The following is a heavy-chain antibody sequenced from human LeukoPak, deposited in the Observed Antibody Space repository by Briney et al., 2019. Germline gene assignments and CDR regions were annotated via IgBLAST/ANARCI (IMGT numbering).Heavy chain of an antibody. Sequence: SETPSLTCTVSGGSISSYYWSWIRQPPGKGLEWIGYIYYSGSTNYNPSLKSRVTISVDTSKNQFSLKLSSVTAADTAVYYCARGRRDTAMIIYYYYYYMDVWGKGTTVTISS. CDR1: GGSISSYY. J-gene: IGHJ6*03. D-gene: IGHD5-18*01. CDR3: ARGRRDTAMIIYYYYYYMDV. CDR2: IYYSGST. V-gene: IGHV4-59*01.